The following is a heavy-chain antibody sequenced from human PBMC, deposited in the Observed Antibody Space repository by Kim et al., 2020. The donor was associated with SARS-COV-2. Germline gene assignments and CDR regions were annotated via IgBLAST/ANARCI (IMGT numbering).Heavy chain of an antibody. V-gene: IGHV3-23*01. CDR2: LRCCGGGT. D-gene: IGHD4-17*01. CDR3: AKTSFPYGGAFDS. J-gene: IGHJ4*02. CDR1: GFTFSSFV. Sequence: GGSLRLSCAASGFTFSSFVMTWVRQAPGKGLEWVSSLRCCGGGTFYADSVEGRFTISRDDSTDTLYLEMNSLSAEDTAVYHCAKTSFPYGGAFDSWGQGTLVTVSS.